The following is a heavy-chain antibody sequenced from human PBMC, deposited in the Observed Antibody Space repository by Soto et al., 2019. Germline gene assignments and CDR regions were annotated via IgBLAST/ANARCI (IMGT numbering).Heavy chain of an antibody. V-gene: IGHV4-61*01. CDR3: ARFPFERYDFWSGYYRPYYYYYGMDV. CDR1: GGSVSSGSYY. J-gene: IGHJ6*02. D-gene: IGHD3-3*01. Sequence: SQTLSLTCTVSGGSVSSGSYYWSWIRQPPGKGLEWIGYIYYSGSTNYNPSLKSRVTISVDTSKNQFSLKLSSVTAADTAVYYCARFPFERYDFWSGYYRPYYYYYGMDVWGQGTTVTVSS. CDR2: IYYSGST.